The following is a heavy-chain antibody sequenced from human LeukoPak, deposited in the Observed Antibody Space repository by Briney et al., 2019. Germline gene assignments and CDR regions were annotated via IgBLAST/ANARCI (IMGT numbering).Heavy chain of an antibody. D-gene: IGHD3-9*01. V-gene: IGHV3-30*18. CDR3: AKGLPDILTGYFNY. CDR2: ISHDGSNK. Sequence: PGRSLRLSCAASGSTFSSYGMHWVRQAPGKGLEWVAVISHDGSNKYYADSVKGRFTISRDNSKNTLYLQMNSLRAEDTAVYYCAKGLPDILTGYFNYWGQGTLITVSS. J-gene: IGHJ4*02. CDR1: GSTFSSYG.